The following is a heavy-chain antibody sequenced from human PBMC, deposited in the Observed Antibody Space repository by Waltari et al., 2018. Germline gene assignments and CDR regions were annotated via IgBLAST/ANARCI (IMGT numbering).Heavy chain of an antibody. CDR1: GFTFSIYN. CDR2: ISASSTYI. D-gene: IGHD6-6*01. J-gene: IGHJ4*02. V-gene: IGHV3-21*01. CDR3: ASGYSSSSLDY. Sequence: EVQLVESGGGLVKPGWSLRLSCAASGFTFSIYNMNWVRQAPGKGLEWVSSISASSTYIYYADSMKGRFTISRDNAKNSLYLQMNSLRAEDTAVYYCASGYSSSSLDYWGQGTLVTVSS.